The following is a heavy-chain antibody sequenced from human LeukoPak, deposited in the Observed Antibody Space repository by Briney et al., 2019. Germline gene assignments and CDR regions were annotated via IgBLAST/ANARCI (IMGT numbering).Heavy chain of an antibody. Sequence: SETLSLTCAVSGDSISTSNSYWGWIRRPPGKGLEWVGSIYYSGSTYYNPSLKSRVTISVDTSKNQFSLKLSSVTAADTAVYYCARDSSGWREGAFDIWGQGTMVTVSS. CDR2: IYYSGST. D-gene: IGHD3-22*01. V-gene: IGHV4-39*01. CDR1: GDSISTSNSY. J-gene: IGHJ3*02. CDR3: ARDSSGWREGAFDI.